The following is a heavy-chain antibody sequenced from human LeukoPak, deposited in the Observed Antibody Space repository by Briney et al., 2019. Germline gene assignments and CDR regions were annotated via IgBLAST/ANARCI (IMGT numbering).Heavy chain of an antibody. CDR2: ISSSSSTI. CDR1: GFTFSSYS. Sequence: GGSLRLSCAASGFTFSSYSMNWVRQAPGKGLEWVSYISSSSSTIYYADSVKGRFTISRDNAKNSLYLQMNSLRAEDTAVYYCAKWRSTMVRDCGKGTLVTVSS. J-gene: IGHJ4*02. D-gene: IGHD3-10*01. CDR3: AKWRSTMVRD. V-gene: IGHV3-48*01.